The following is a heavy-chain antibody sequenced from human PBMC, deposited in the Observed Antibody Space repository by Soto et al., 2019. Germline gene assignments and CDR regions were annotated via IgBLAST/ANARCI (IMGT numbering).Heavy chain of an antibody. Sequence: PGGSLRLSCAASGFTFSSYWMSWVRQAPGKGLEWVANIKQDGSEKYYVDSVKGRFTISRDNAKNSLYLQMNSLRAEDTAVYYCARESITMVSDAFDIWGQGTMVTVSS. CDR2: IKQDGSEK. V-gene: IGHV3-7*01. CDR3: ARESITMVSDAFDI. CDR1: GFTFSSYW. J-gene: IGHJ3*02. D-gene: IGHD3-10*01.